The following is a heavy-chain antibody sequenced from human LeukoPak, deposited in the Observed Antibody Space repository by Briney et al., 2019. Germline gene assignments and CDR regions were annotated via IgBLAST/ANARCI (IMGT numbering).Heavy chain of an antibody. CDR1: GFTFSSYA. CDR2: IKSDGSST. CDR3: ARTFAAAHIDY. V-gene: IGHV3-74*01. J-gene: IGHJ4*02. D-gene: IGHD2-15*01. Sequence: PGGSLRLSCSASGFTFSSYAMHWVRQAPGKGLVWVSRIKSDGSSTTYADSVKGRFTISRDNAKNTLYLEMNSLRAEDTAVYYCARTFAAAHIDYWGQGTLVTVSS.